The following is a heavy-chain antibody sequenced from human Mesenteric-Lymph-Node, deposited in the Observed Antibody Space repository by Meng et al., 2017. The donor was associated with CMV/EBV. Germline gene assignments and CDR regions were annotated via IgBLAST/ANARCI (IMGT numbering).Heavy chain of an antibody. CDR1: GFTFSSYS. CDR2: ISSSSYI. V-gene: IGHV3-21*04. Sequence: GESLKISCAASGFTFSSYSMNWVRQAPGKGLEWVSSISSSSYIYYADSVKGRFTISRDNAKNSLYLQMNSLRVEDTALYYCARPGLAVAGTRWFDTWGQGTLVTVSS. J-gene: IGHJ5*02. D-gene: IGHD6-19*01. CDR3: ARPGLAVAGTRWFDT.